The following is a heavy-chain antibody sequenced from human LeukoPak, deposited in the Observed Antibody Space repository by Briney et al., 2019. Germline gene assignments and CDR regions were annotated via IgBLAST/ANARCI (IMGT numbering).Heavy chain of an antibody. Sequence: GGSLRLSCAASGFTFSNYAMHWVRQAPGKGLEWVAVTSSDGSNKNYADSVKGRLTISRDNSKNTLYLQMNSLRAEDTAVYYCARGIASGIDFFDPWGQGTLVTVSS. CDR2: TSSDGSNK. CDR3: ARGIASGIDFFDP. CDR1: GFTFSNYA. V-gene: IGHV3-30-3*01. J-gene: IGHJ5*02. D-gene: IGHD6-13*01.